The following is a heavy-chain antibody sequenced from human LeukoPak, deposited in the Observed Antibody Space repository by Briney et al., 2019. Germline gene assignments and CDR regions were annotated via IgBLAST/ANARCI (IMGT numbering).Heavy chain of an antibody. D-gene: IGHD6-13*01. CDR2: VYHVGTT. Sequence: SETLSLTCTVSGYSISSGYYWGWIRQPPGKGLEWIGVYHVGTTDYNPSLKSRVTISVDRSKNQMSLKLSSVTAADTAVYYCARCLGFRIGSSWYPDAFDIWGQGTMVTVFS. CDR3: ARCLGFRIGSSWYPDAFDI. V-gene: IGHV4-38-2*02. CDR1: GYSISSGYY. J-gene: IGHJ3*02.